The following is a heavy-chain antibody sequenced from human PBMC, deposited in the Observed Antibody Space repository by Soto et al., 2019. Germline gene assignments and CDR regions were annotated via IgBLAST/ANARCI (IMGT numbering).Heavy chain of an antibody. J-gene: IGHJ3*02. CDR2: IYHSGST. CDR3: ARDPGRYCGGDCPDAFDI. D-gene: IGHD2-21*02. V-gene: IGHV4-30-2*01. CDR1: GGSISSGGYS. Sequence: NPSETLSLTCAVSGGSISSGGYSWSWIRQPPGKGLEWIGYIYHSGSTYYNPSLKSRVTISVDRSKNQFSLKLSSVTAADTAVYYCARDPGRYCGGDCPDAFDIWGQGTMVTVSS.